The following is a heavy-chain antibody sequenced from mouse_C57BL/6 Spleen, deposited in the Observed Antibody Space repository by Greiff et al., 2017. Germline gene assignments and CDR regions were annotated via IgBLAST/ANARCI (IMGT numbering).Heavy chain of an antibody. V-gene: IGHV1-52*01. CDR1: GYTFTSYW. J-gene: IGHJ2*01. CDR3: ARRYGYDDVPLDY. D-gene: IGHD2-2*01. CDR2: IDPSDSET. Sequence: QVQLQQPGAELVRPGSSVKLSCKASGYTFTSYWMHWVKQRPIQGLEWIGNIDPSDSETHYNQKFKDKATLTVDKSSSTAYMQLSSLTSEDSAVYYCARRYGYDDVPLDYWGQGTTLTVSS.